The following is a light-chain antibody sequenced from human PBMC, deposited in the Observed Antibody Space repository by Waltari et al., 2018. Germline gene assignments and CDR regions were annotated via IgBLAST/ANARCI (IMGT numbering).Light chain of an antibody. Sequence: DVHVAQSPSSLSASVGDRVTITCQASQNIDIFLNWYQQTPGKAPKLLIYDASNLETGVPTRFSASGSGRHFTLTITNLQPDDIATYYCQQCDNLPPAFGGGTKVEIK. CDR3: QQCDNLPPA. CDR1: QNIDIF. CDR2: DAS. V-gene: IGKV1-33*01. J-gene: IGKJ4*01.